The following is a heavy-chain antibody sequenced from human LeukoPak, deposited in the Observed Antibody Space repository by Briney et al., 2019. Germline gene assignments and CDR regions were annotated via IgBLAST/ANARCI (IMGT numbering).Heavy chain of an antibody. J-gene: IGHJ4*02. CDR2: ISGSGGST. CDR3: AKDPRGYSYGPPLDY. Sequence: PGGSLRLSCAASGFTFSSYAMSWVRRAPGKGLEWVSAISGSGGSTYYADSVKGRSTISRDNSKNTLYLQMNSLRAEDTAVYYCAKDPRGYSYGPPLDYWGQGTLVTVSS. V-gene: IGHV3-23*01. D-gene: IGHD5-18*01. CDR1: GFTFSSYA.